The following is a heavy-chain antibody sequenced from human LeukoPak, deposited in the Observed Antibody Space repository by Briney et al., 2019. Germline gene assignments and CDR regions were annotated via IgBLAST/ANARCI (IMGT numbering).Heavy chain of an antibody. Sequence: SETLSLTCTVPGGSISSGSYYWSWIRQPAGKGLEWIGRIYTSGSTNYNPSLKSRVTISVDTSKSQFSLILSSVTATDTAVYYCARVPHYYDSSGYYYLDYWGQGTLVTVSS. CDR1: GGSISSGSYY. J-gene: IGHJ4*02. V-gene: IGHV4-61*02. D-gene: IGHD3-22*01. CDR2: IYTSGST. CDR3: ARVPHYYDSSGYYYLDY.